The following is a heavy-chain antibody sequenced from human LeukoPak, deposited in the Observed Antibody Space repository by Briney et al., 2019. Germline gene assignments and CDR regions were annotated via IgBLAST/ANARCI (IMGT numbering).Heavy chain of an antibody. CDR2: INAGNGNT. Sequence: ASVTVSCTASGYTFTSYAMHWVRQAPGQRLEWMGWINAGNGNTKYSQKFQGRVTITRDTSASTAYMELSSLRSEDTAVYYCARRAEAKYSSSWSNWFDPWGQGTLVTVSS. V-gene: IGHV1-3*01. D-gene: IGHD6-13*01. CDR3: ARRAEAKYSSSWSNWFDP. CDR1: GYTFTSYA. J-gene: IGHJ5*02.